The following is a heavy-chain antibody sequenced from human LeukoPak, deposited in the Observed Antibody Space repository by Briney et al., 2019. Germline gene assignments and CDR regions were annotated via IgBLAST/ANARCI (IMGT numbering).Heavy chain of an antibody. D-gene: IGHD5-18*01. CDR3: AKAGLGYSYGTIDY. J-gene: IGHJ4*02. V-gene: IGHV3-23*01. CDR1: GFTFSSYA. CDR2: ISGSGGST. Sequence: PGGSLRLSCAASGFTFSSYAMSWVRQAPGKGLEWVSAISGSGGSTYYADSVKGRFTISRDNSKNTLYLQMNSLRAEDTAVYYCAKAGLGYSYGTIDYWGQGTLVTVSS.